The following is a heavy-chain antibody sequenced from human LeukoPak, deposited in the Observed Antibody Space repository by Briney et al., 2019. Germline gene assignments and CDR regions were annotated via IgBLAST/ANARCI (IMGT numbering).Heavy chain of an antibody. D-gene: IGHD3-3*01. V-gene: IGHV3-21*01. CDR3: ARGAGTIFGEYYYYMDV. Sequence: GGSLRLSCAASGVTFSDSAMTWVRQVPVKGLEWVSSISSSGSYIYYADSVKGRFTISRDNAKNSLYLQMNSLRADDTAVYHCARGAGTIFGEYYYYMDVWGKGAAVTVSS. J-gene: IGHJ6*03. CDR2: ISSSGSYI. CDR1: GVTFSDSA.